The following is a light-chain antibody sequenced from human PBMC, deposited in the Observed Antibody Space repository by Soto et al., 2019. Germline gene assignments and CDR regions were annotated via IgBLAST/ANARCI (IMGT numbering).Light chain of an antibody. J-gene: IGLJ2*01. CDR2: DNN. CDR1: SSNIGNNY. Sequence: QSVLTQPPSVSAAPGQKVTISCSGSSSNIGNNYVSWYQQLPGTAPKLVMYDNNKRPSGIPDRFSGSKSGTSATLGITGLQTGDEAYYYCGTWDSSLSAVVFGGGTKLTVL. V-gene: IGLV1-51*01. CDR3: GTWDSSLSAVV.